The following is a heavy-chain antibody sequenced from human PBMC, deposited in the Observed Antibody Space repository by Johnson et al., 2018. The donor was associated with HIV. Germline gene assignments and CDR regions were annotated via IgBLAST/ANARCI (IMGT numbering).Heavy chain of an antibody. CDR2: IKSKTDGGTT. CDR3: TTEFTMVQGLI. Sequence: VQLVESGGGLVKPGGSLRLSCVASGFTFTNAWMSWVRQAPGKGLEWVCRIKSKTDGGTTDYASPVKGRFTISRDDSKTTLSLQMNSLKTEDTAVYYCTTEFTMVQGLIWGQGTMVTVSS. CDR1: GFTFTNAW. V-gene: IGHV3-15*01. D-gene: IGHD3-10*01. J-gene: IGHJ3*02.